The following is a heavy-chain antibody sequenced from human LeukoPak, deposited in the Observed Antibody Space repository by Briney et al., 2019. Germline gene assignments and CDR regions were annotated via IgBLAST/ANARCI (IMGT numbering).Heavy chain of an antibody. D-gene: IGHD3-3*01. CDR1: GGSFSGYY. Sequence: SETLSLTCAVSGGSFSGYYWYWIRQPPGKGLEWIGEINHGESTNYNPSLKSRATLSVDTSKNQFSLKLSSVTAADTAVYYCARGSYHYDFWSGYQNWFDPWGQGTLVTVSS. CDR2: INHGEST. J-gene: IGHJ5*02. CDR3: ARGSYHYDFWSGYQNWFDP. V-gene: IGHV4-34*01.